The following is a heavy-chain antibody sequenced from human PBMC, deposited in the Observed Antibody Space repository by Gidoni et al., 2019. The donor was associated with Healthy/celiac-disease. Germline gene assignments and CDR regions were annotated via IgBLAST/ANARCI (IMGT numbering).Heavy chain of an antibody. CDR2: IIPILGIA. V-gene: IGHV1-69*08. D-gene: IGHD6-6*01. Sequence: QVQLVQSGAEVKKPGSSVKVSCKASGGTFSSYTISWVRQAPGQGIEWMGRIIPILGIANYAQKVQGRVTITAEKSTSTAYMELSSLRSEDTAVYYCARDARGDSSSSGSGWFDPWGQGTLVTVSS. J-gene: IGHJ5*02. CDR1: GGTFSSYT. CDR3: ARDARGDSSSSGSGWFDP.